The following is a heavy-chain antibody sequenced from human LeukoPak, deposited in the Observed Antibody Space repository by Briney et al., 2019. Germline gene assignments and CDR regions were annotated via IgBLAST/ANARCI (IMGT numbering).Heavy chain of an antibody. D-gene: IGHD2-21*01. Sequence: SETLSLTCSVSGDSISSSNFYWAWIRQPPGKGLGWIGSIFYSGSTYYSPSLESRLTMALDTSTGHFSLRLTSVTAADTAIYYCARQVAVVEPTDPNWFDSWGQGTLVTVSS. CDR1: GDSISSSNFY. CDR3: ARQVAVVEPTDPNWFDS. CDR2: IFYSGST. V-gene: IGHV4-39*07. J-gene: IGHJ5*01.